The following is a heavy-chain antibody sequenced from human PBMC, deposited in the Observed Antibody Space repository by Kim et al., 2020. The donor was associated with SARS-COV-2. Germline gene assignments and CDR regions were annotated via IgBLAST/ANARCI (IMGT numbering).Heavy chain of an antibody. CDR3: AKDRRGSYFPVDDY. J-gene: IGHJ4*02. V-gene: IGHV3-23*01. Sequence: ADSGKGRFTSSRDNSKNTLYLQMNSLRAEDTAVYYCAKDRRGSYFPVDDYWGQGTLVTVSS. D-gene: IGHD1-26*01.